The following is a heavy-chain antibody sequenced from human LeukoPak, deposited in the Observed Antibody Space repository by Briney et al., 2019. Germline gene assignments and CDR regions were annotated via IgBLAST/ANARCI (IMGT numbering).Heavy chain of an antibody. V-gene: IGHV3-15*01. J-gene: IGHJ4*02. CDR1: GFTFSNAW. CDR2: IKSKTNGGTT. D-gene: IGHD5-18*01. CDR3: TTDHGYSYGHFDY. Sequence: PGGSLRLSCAVSGFTFSNAWMSWVRQAPGKGLEWVGRIKSKTNGGTTDYAAPVKGRFTISRDDSKNTLYLQMNSLKTEDTAVYYCTTDHGYSYGHFDYWGQGTLVTVSS.